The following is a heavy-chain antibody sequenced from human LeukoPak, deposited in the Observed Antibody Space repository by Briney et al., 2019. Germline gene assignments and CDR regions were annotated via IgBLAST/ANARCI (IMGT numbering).Heavy chain of an antibody. CDR3: GKEGPVRGVL. CDR2: ISGSGGST. Sequence: SGGSLRLSCAASGFTLSSYAMSWVSQAPGKGLEWVSAISGSGGSTYYADSVKGRFTISRDNSKNALYLQMNSLRAEDTAVYYCGKEGPVRGVLWGQGTLVTVSS. D-gene: IGHD3-10*01. CDR1: GFTLSSYA. V-gene: IGHV3-23*01. J-gene: IGHJ4*02.